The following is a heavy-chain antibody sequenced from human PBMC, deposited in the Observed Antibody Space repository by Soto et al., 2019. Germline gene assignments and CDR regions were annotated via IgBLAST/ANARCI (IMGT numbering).Heavy chain of an antibody. CDR1: GGSISSSSYY. V-gene: IGHV4-39*01. CDR2: IYYSGST. J-gene: IGHJ6*02. CDR3: ARRRPAAHTDV. Sequence: SETLSLTCTVSGGSISSSSYYWGWIRQPPGKGLEWIGSIYYSGSTYYNPSLKSRVTISVDTSKNQFSLELSSVTAADTAVYYCARRRPAAHTDVWGQGTTVTVSS. D-gene: IGHD2-2*01.